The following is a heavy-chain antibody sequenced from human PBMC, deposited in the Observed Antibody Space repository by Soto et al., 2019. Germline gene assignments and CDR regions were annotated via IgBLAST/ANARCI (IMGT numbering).Heavy chain of an antibody. J-gene: IGHJ4*02. Sequence: ESGGGLVQPGGSLRLSCAASGFSFSNSEMNWIRQAPGKGLEWVSHMTGSGSAIYYADSVKGRFTISRDNAKNSLYLHLNSLRAEDTALYYCARSGGDYRPFDSWGQGTLVTVSS. CDR2: MTGSGSAI. CDR3: ARSGGDYRPFDS. V-gene: IGHV3-48*03. CDR1: GFSFSNSE. D-gene: IGHD2-21*01.